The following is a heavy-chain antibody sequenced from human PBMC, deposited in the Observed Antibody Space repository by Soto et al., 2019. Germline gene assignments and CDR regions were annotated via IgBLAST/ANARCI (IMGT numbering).Heavy chain of an antibody. J-gene: IGHJ6*02. CDR3: ARIDCTGGSCRPYPYYDMDV. CDR2: IYSGGST. Sequence: PGGSLRLSCAASGFTVSSNYMSWVRQAPGKGLEWVSVIYSGGSTYYADSVRGRFTISRDNSKNTLYLQMKSLRAEDTAVYFCARIDCTGGSCRPYPYYDMDVWGQGTTVTVSS. D-gene: IGHD2-15*01. V-gene: IGHV3-53*01. CDR1: GFTVSSNY.